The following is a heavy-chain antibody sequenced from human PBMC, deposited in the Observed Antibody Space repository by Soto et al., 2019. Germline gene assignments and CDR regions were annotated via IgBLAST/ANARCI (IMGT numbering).Heavy chain of an antibody. CDR3: AAPPRY. D-gene: IGHD6-6*01. V-gene: IGHV4-59*01. Sequence: SETLPSPALSLVAPSVVTTGAGSGSPPGKGLEWIGYIYDSGSTNYNPSLKSRVTISVDTSKNQFSLKLTSVTAADTAVYYCAAPPRYWGQGTPVTVSS. CDR2: IYDSGST. J-gene: IGHJ4*02. CDR1: VAPSVVTT.